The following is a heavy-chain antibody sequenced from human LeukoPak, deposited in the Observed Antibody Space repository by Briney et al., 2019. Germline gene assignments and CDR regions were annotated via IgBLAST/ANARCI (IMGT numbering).Heavy chain of an antibody. V-gene: IGHV3-30*02. CDR2: IRFDGRYE. CDR1: GFMFIGYG. Sequence: GGSLRLSCEASGFMFIGYGMHWVRQTPGGGLEWVAFIRFDGRYEYYTHSVNGRFTISRDNSRNTLYLQMRSLRSADTAVYYCASDDALETWGQGTRVSVSS. J-gene: IGHJ3*02. CDR3: ASDDALET.